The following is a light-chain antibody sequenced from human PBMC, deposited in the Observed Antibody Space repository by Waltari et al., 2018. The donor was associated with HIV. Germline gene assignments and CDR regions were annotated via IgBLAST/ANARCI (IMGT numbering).Light chain of an antibody. J-gene: IGLJ1*01. Sequence: QSVLTQPPSVSGAPGQRVTISCTGSSSNIGAGFDVHWYQQLPATAPKLLISGSGNRPSGVPDRCAGSRSGSSASLAITGLQADDEADYYCQSFDSSLSGYVFGIGTKVTVL. CDR1: SSNIGAGFD. CDR3: QSFDSSLSGYV. CDR2: GSG. V-gene: IGLV1-40*01.